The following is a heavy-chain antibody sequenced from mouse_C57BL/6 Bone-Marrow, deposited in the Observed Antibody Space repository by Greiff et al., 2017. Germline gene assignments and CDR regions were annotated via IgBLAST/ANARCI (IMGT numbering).Heavy chain of an antibody. D-gene: IGHD6-1*01. V-gene: IGHV1-63*01. Sequence: VQVVESGAELVRPGTSVKMSCKASGYTFTNYWIGWAKQRPGHGLEWIGDIYPGGGYTNYNEKFKGKATLTADKSSSTAYMQFSSLTSEDSAIYYCARINLGRFDYWGQGTTLTVSS. CDR3: ARINLGRFDY. J-gene: IGHJ2*01. CDR1: GYTFTNYW. CDR2: IYPGGGYT.